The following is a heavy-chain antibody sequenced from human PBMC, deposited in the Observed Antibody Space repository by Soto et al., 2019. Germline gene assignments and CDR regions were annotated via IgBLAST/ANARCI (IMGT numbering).Heavy chain of an antibody. CDR3: ARFAAAAAHDDN. CDR1: GVSIREKH. CDR2: VHFSGST. Sequence: SETLSLTCDVSGVSIREKHRRWIRQAPGEGLEWVGYVHFSGSTTYNPSLAPRLNISFDMSKSQVYLQLTSVTAADTAVYYCARFAAAAAHDDNWGRGVLVTVSS. J-gene: IGHJ4*01. V-gene: IGHV4-59*01. D-gene: IGHD6-13*01.